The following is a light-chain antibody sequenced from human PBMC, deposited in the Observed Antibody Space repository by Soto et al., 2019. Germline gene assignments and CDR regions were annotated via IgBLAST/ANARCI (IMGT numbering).Light chain of an antibody. J-gene: IGKJ4*01. V-gene: IGKV1-5*03. CDR3: QHYNSSPLT. CDR2: KAS. Sequence: DIPMTQSPSTLSASVGDRLTITCRASQSISSWLAWYQQKPGKAPKLLIYKASSLESGVPSRFSGSGSGTEFTLTISSLQPDDSATYYCQHYNSSPLTFGGGTKVEIK. CDR1: QSISSW.